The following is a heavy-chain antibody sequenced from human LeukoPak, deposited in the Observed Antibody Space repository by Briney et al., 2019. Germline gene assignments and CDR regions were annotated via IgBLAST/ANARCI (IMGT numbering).Heavy chain of an antibody. CDR3: ASPVGNYYYGMDV. V-gene: IGHV3-23*01. Sequence: GGSLRLSCAASGFTFMHYAMSWVRQAPGKGLEWVSAISGNGGSAYYADSVRGRFTISRDNSENTLYLQMNSLRAEDTSVYYCASPVGNYYYGMDVWGQGTTVTVSS. CDR2: ISGNGGSA. D-gene: IGHD2-15*01. CDR1: GFTFMHYA. J-gene: IGHJ6*02.